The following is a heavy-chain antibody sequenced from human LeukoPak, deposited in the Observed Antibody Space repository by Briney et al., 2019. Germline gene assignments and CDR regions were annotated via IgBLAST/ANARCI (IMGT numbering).Heavy chain of an antibody. CDR3: ANLPSTMVRGVTTRY. D-gene: IGHD3-10*01. V-gene: IGHV3-30*18. CDR2: ISYDGSNK. Sequence: TGGSLRLSCVASGFPFSSYWMTWVRQAPGKGLEWVAVISYDGSNKYYADSVKGRFTISRDNSKNTLYLQMNSLRAEDTAVYYCANLPSTMVRGVTTRYWGQGTLVTVSS. CDR1: GFPFSSYW. J-gene: IGHJ4*02.